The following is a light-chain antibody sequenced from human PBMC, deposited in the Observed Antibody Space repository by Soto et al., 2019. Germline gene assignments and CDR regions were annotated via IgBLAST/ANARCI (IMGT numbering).Light chain of an antibody. V-gene: IGLV1-40*01. CDR3: SSYTSSSTYV. Sequence: QSVLTQPPSVSGAPGQRVTISCTGSSSNIGAGYDVHWFQQFPGTAPQLLIHGNTNRPSGVSNRFSGSKSGNTASLTISGLQAEDEAEYYCSSYTSSSTYVFGTGTKVTVL. J-gene: IGLJ1*01. CDR2: GNT. CDR1: SSNIGAGYD.